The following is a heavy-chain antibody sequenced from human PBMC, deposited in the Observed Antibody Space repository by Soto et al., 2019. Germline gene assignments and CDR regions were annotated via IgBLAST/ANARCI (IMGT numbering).Heavy chain of an antibody. J-gene: IGHJ1*01. CDR1: GYSFASNW. V-gene: IGHV5-51*03. CDR3: GRRCSGCSLFEF. CDR2: IYPGDSDT. Sequence: VQLVQSGEEAKKPGESLKISCKGCGYSFASNWIGWVRQMPGKGLEWMGIIYPGDSDTRYSPSFQGQVTISADKSISPAYLQWSSLKASDTAMYYCGRRCSGCSLFEFWGQGTLVTVS. D-gene: IGHD2-15*01.